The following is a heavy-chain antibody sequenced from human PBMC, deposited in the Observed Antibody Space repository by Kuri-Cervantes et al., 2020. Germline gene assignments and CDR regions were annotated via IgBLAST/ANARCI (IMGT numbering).Heavy chain of an antibody. V-gene: IGHV3-9*01. Sequence: GGSLRLSCAASGFTFDDYAMHWVRQAPGKGLEWVSGISWNSGSIGYADSVKGRFTISRDNAKNSLYLQMNSLRDEDTAVYYCARDGDHWGQGTLVTVSS. CDR2: ISWNSGSI. D-gene: IGHD3-10*01. CDR1: GFTFDDYA. J-gene: IGHJ4*02. CDR3: ARDGDH.